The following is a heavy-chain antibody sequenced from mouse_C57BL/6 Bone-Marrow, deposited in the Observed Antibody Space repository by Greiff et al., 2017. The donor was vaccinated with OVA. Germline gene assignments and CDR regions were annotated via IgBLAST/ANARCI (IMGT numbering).Heavy chain of an antibody. Sequence: VQLKESVAELVRPGASVKLSCTASGFNIKNTYMHWVKQRPEQGLEWIGRIDPANGNTKYAPKFQGKATITADTSSNTAYLQLSSLTSEDTAIDYCARWDYYYGSSYVNYYAMDYWGQGTSVTVSS. CDR2: IDPANGNT. V-gene: IGHV14-3*01. CDR1: GFNIKNTY. D-gene: IGHD1-1*01. J-gene: IGHJ4*01. CDR3: ARWDYYYGSSYVNYYAMDY.